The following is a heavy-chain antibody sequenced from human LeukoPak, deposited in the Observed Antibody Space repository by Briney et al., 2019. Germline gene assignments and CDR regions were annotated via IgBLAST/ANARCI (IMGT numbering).Heavy chain of an antibody. CDR3: ARRYSVSYPFDY. J-gene: IGHJ4*02. V-gene: IGHV4-59*01. D-gene: IGHD1-26*01. Sequence: SETLSLTCTVPGGSISSSFWSWIRQPPGKGLEWIGHIYYSGSTNYNPSLKSRVTVSEDTPKNQFSLKLSSVTAADPAVYYCARRYSVSYPFDYWGQGTLVTVSS. CDR2: IYYSGST. CDR1: GGSISSSF.